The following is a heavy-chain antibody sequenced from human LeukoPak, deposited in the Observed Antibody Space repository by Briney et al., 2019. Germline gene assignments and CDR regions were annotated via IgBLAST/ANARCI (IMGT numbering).Heavy chain of an antibody. Sequence: QAGGSLRLSCAASGFTFSSYGMHWVRQAPGKGLEWVAFIRYDGSNKYYADSVKGRFTISRDNSRNTLYLQMNSLRAEDTAVYYCAKFQPPRPQYYYDSSGYWYYFDYWGQGTLVTVSS. CDR2: IRYDGSNK. CDR1: GFTFSSYG. J-gene: IGHJ4*02. D-gene: IGHD3-22*01. V-gene: IGHV3-30*02. CDR3: AKFQPPRPQYYYDSSGYWYYFDY.